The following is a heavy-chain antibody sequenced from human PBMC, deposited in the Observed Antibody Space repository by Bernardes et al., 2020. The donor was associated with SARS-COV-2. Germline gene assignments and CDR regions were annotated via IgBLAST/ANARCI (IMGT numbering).Heavy chain of an antibody. V-gene: IGHV4-59*01. D-gene: IGHD3-16*01. CDR3: AGANNFNYVYPVD. CDR1: GGSIRGSY. Sequence: SETLSLTCSVSGGSIRGSYWNWFRQCPAPGLAWIGYVYISGSANYNPSLKSRVTISIDTSKRQISLRLTSVTAADTAIYYCAGANNFNYVYPVDWGNGTLVSVS. J-gene: IGHJ4*01. CDR2: VYISGSA.